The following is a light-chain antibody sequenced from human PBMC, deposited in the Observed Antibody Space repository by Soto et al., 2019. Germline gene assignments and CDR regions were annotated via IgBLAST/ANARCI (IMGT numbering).Light chain of an antibody. J-gene: IGLJ2*01. V-gene: IGLV1-51*01. CDR2: DSN. Sequence: QSVLTQPPSVSAAPGQKVTISCSGSSSNIGDNYVSWYQQFPGAAPKLLIYDSNKRPSGIPDRFSGSKSGTSATLGITGLQTGDEADYYCGTWDSSLSFVVFGGGTKLTVL. CDR3: GTWDSSLSFVV. CDR1: SSNIGDNY.